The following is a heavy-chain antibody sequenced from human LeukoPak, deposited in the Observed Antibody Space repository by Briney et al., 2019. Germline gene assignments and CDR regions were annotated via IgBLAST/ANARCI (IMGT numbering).Heavy chain of an antibody. J-gene: IGHJ4*02. CDR2: IYTSGST. CDR3: ARSRYSNYGVFDY. D-gene: IGHD4-11*01. Sequence: SETLSLTCAVYGGSFSGSYYWSWIRQPAGKGLEWIGRIYTSGSTNYNPSLKSRVTISVDTSKNQFSLKLSSVTAADTAVYYCARSRYSNYGVFDYWGQGTLVTVSS. V-gene: IGHV4-59*10. CDR1: GGSFSGSYY.